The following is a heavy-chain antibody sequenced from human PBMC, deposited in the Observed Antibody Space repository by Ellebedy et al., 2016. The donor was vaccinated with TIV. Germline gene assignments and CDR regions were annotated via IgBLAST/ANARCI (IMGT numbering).Heavy chain of an antibody. V-gene: IGHV1-46*02. CDR3: ARLFTMVRGVIIAHGMDV. J-gene: IGHJ6*02. CDR1: GYTFNNYY. Sequence: AASVKVSCKASGYTFNNYYMHWVRQAPGQGLEWMGIINPRGSADYPQTFQGRVTVTRDPSTSTVYMELRRLRSEDTAVYYCARLFTMVRGVIIAHGMDVWGQGTTVTVSS. D-gene: IGHD3-10*01. CDR2: INPRGSA.